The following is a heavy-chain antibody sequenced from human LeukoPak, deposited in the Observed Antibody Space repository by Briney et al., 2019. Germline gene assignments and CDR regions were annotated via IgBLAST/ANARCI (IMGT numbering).Heavy chain of an antibody. Sequence: PGGSLRLSCAASGFTVSSNYMSWVRQAPGKGLEWVSVIYSGGSTYYADSVTGRSTISRDNPKNTLYLQMNSLRAEDTAVYYCARDHYGDYYWHFDLWGRGTLVTVSS. J-gene: IGHJ2*01. CDR2: IYSGGST. D-gene: IGHD4-17*01. CDR3: ARDHYGDYYWHFDL. CDR1: GFTVSSNY. V-gene: IGHV3-53*01.